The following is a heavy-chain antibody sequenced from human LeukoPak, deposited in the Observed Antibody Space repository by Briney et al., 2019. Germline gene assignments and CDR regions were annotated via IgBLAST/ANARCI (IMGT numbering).Heavy chain of an antibody. CDR1: GFTFSSYA. CDR3: ARDHPGRRGYSGYEYFDY. Sequence: GGSLRLSCAASGFTFSSYAMHWVRQAPGKGLEWVAVISYGGSNKYNADSVKGRFTISRDNSKNTLYLQMNSLRAEDTAVYYCARDHPGRRGYSGYEYFDYWGQGTLVTVSS. CDR2: ISYGGSNK. J-gene: IGHJ4*02. V-gene: IGHV3-30*01. D-gene: IGHD5-12*01.